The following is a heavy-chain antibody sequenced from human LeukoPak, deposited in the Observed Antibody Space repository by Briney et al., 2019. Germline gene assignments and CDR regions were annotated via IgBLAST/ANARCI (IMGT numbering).Heavy chain of an antibody. CDR2: IYYSGST. V-gene: IGHV4-59*08. CDR3: ARGYSSSWYYFDY. Sequence: SETLSLTCTVSGGSISSYYWNWIRQPPGKGLEWIGYIYYSGSTNYNPSLKSRVTISVDTSKSQFSLKLSSVTAADTAIYYCARGYSSSWYYFDYWGQGTLVTVSS. D-gene: IGHD6-13*01. CDR1: GGSISSYY. J-gene: IGHJ4*02.